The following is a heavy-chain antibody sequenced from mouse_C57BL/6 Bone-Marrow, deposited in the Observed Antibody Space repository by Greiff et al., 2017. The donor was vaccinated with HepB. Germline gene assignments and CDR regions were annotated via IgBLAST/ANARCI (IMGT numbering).Heavy chain of an antibody. J-gene: IGHJ4*01. CDR3: AREGVTTPYCYAMDY. CDR1: GYTFTSYW. CDR2: IYPSDSET. D-gene: IGHD2-2*01. V-gene: IGHV1-61*01. Sequence: QVHVKQPGAELVRPGSSVKLSCKASGYTFTSYWMDWVKQRPGQGLEWIGNIYPSDSETHYNQKFKDKATLTVDKSSSTAYMQLSSLTSEDSAVYYCAREGVTTPYCYAMDYWGQGTSVTVSS.